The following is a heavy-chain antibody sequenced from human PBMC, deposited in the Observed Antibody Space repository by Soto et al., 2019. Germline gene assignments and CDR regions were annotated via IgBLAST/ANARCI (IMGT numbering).Heavy chain of an antibody. D-gene: IGHD3-22*01. CDR1: GGSISSGGYY. CDR2: IYYSGST. Sequence: QVQLQESGPGLVKPSQTLSLTCTVSGGSISSGGYYWSWIRQHPGKGLEWIGYIYYSGSTYYNPSLKRRVTISVDTSKNQFSLKLSSVTAADTAVYYCAREYYDSSGYYQKPDYWGQGTLVTVSS. J-gene: IGHJ4*02. V-gene: IGHV4-31*03. CDR3: AREYYDSSGYYQKPDY.